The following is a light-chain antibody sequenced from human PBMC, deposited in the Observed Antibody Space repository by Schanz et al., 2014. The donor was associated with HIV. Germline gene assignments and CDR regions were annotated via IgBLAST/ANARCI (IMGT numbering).Light chain of an antibody. CDR1: SSDVGAYNY. Sequence: QSALTQPASVSGSPGQSITISCTGTSSDVGAYNYVSWYQQHPGKAPKLIIYDVSNRPSGISDRFSGSKSGNTASLTISGLQPEDEADYYCSSYAGSNNHVIFGGGTKLTV. V-gene: IGLV2-14*03. CDR3: SSYAGSNNHVI. CDR2: DVS. J-gene: IGLJ2*01.